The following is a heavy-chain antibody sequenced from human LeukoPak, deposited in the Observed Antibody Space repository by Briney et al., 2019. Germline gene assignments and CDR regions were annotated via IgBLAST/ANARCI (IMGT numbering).Heavy chain of an antibody. V-gene: IGHV4-59*01. J-gene: IGHJ5*02. CDR1: GDSISTYY. D-gene: IGHD3-10*01. Sequence: SETLSLTCTVSGDSISTYYWSWIRQPPGKGLEWIGYIYYSGSTNYNPSLKSRVTISVDTSKNQFSLNLSSVTAADTAFYYCARLSGRGFDPWGQGTLVTVSS. CDR2: IYYSGST. CDR3: ARLSGRGFDP.